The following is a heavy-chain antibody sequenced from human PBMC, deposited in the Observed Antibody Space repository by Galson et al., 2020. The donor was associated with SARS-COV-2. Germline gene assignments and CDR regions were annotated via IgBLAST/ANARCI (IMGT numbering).Heavy chain of an antibody. D-gene: IGHD1-26*01. V-gene: IGHV3-53*01. CDR3: LREWDTINPGY. CDR1: GFTVASRW. CDR2: LFPDERA. J-gene: IGHJ4*02. Sequence: GASLKISCAASGFTVASRWVSWVRQAPGKGLEWVSVLFPDERAFYGDSIKGRFTVSRDNSRNTVFLQMNSLRVEDTAVYYCLREWDTINPGYWGQGTLVTGSS.